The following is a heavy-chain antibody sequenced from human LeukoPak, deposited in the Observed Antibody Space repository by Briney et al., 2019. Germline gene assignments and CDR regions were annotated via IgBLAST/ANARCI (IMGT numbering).Heavy chain of an antibody. CDR1: GYTFTIYG. V-gene: IGHV1-18*01. D-gene: IGHD2-2*01. J-gene: IGHJ3*02. Sequence: ASVKVSCKASGYTFTIYGISWVRQAPGQGLEWMGWISAYNGNTNYAQKLQGRVTVTTDTSTSTAYMELRSLRSDDTAVYYCARGCSSTSCLDSFDIWGQGTMVTVSS. CDR3: ARGCSSTSCLDSFDI. CDR2: ISAYNGNT.